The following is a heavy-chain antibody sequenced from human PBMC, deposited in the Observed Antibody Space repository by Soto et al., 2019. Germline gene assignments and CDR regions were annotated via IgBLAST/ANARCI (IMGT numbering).Heavy chain of an antibody. D-gene: IGHD3-22*01. CDR1: GGSFSGYY. Sequence: SETLSLTCAVYGGSFSGYYWSWIRQPPGKGLEWIGEINHSGSTYYNPSLKSRVTISVDRSKNQFSLKLSSVTAADTAVYYCARGGVDYYDSSVYYFSPYYFDYWGQGTRVTVSS. J-gene: IGHJ4*02. CDR3: ARGGVDYYDSSVYYFSPYYFDY. V-gene: IGHV4-34*01. CDR2: INHSGST.